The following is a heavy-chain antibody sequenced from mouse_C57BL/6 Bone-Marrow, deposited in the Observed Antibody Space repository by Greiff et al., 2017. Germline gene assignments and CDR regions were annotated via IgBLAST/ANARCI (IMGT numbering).Heavy chain of an antibody. CDR3: ASEEGIYWRWYYAMDY. CDR1: GFTFSDFY. D-gene: IGHD2-1*01. J-gene: IGHJ4*01. Sequence: EVQLVESGGGLVQSGRSLRLSCATSGFTFSDFYMEWVRQAPGKGLEWIAASRNKANEYTTEYSASVKGRLIVSRDTYQSILYLQMNALRAEDTAIYYCASEEGIYWRWYYAMDYWGQGTSVTVSS. V-gene: IGHV7-1*01. CDR2: SRNKANEYTT.